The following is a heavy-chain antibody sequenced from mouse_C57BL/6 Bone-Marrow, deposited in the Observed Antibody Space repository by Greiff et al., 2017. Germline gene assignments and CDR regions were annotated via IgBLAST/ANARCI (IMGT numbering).Heavy chain of an antibody. CDR2: IDPSDSYT. CDR3: ARESRQLRPYYFDY. Sequence: QVQLQQPGAELVMPGASVKLSCEASGYTFTSYWMHWVKQRPGQGLEWIGEIDPSDSYTNYNQKFKGKSTLTVDQSSSTAYMQLSSLTSEDSAVYYCARESRQLRPYYFDYWGQGTTLTVSS. J-gene: IGHJ2*01. V-gene: IGHV1-69*01. CDR1: GYTFTSYW. D-gene: IGHD3-2*02.